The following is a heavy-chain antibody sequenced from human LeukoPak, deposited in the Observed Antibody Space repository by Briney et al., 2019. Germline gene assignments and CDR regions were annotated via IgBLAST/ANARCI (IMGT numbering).Heavy chain of an antibody. J-gene: IGHJ4*02. D-gene: IGHD5-18*01. V-gene: IGHV3-23*01. CDR1: GFTFSIYA. Sequence: GGSLRLSCAASGFTFSIYAMSWVRQAPGKGLEWVSVISGSGGTTNYADSVRGRFTISRDNSKNTLYLQMNSLRSEDTAVYYCAKVPTSFYTASWGFDNWGQGTLVTVSS. CDR3: AKVPTSFYTASWGFDN. CDR2: ISGSGGTT.